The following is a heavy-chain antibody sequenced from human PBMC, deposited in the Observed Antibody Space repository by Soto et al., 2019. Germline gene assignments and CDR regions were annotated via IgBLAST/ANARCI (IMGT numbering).Heavy chain of an antibody. Sequence: GGSLRLSCAASGFTLSGYDIHWGRPATGKGLEWVSGMGPAGDTYYKDSVKARFTIPRKNPKNSLYLQMNSLRVGDTAVYYCTKKPPPNGRAVWGQGTTVTVSS. V-gene: IGHV3-13*01. J-gene: IGHJ6*02. CDR1: GFTLSGYD. CDR3: TKKPPPNGRAV. CDR2: MGPAGDT.